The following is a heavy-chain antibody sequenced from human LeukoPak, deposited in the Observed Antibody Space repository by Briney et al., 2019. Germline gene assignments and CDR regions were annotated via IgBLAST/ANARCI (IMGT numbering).Heavy chain of an antibody. D-gene: IGHD4-17*01. CDR1: GGSISSGGYY. V-gene: IGHV4-31*03. CDR3: ARDYGDYDTGIGYFDY. J-gene: IGHJ4*02. CDR2: IYYSGST. Sequence: KSSETLSPTCTVSGGSISSGGYYWSWIRQHPGKGLEWIGYIYYSGSTYYNPSLKSRVTISVDTSKNQFSLKLSSVTAADTAVYYCARDYGDYDTGIGYFDYWGQGTLVTVSS.